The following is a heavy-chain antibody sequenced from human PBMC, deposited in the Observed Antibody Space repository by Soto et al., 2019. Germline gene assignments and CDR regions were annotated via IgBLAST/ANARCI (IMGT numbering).Heavy chain of an antibody. D-gene: IGHD6-19*01. Sequence: SETLSLTCGVYGESFSVYYWSWIRQPPGKGLAWIGEINHSGSTNYNPSLTSRVTISVDTSKNHLSLKLSSVTAADTVVYYCAREKHPWVAVPVRQLKSTWWFDSWGQGTLVTVS. CDR2: INHSGST. CDR3: AREKHPWVAVPVRQLKSTWWFDS. V-gene: IGHV4-34*01. CDR1: GESFSVYY. J-gene: IGHJ5*01.